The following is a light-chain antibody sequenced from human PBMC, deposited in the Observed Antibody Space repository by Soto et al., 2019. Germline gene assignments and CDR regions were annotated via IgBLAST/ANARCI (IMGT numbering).Light chain of an antibody. Sequence: DILMTQSPDSLAVSLGERATINCKSSQTVLHSSNNYNYLAWYQQRPGQAPKLLIYWAFTREFVVPERFSGSGSGTDFTITISSLQAEDVAVDSCQQYYTTPWTFGQGTKVEI. CDR3: QQYYTTPWT. CDR1: QTVLHSSNNYNY. CDR2: WAF. V-gene: IGKV4-1*01. J-gene: IGKJ1*01.